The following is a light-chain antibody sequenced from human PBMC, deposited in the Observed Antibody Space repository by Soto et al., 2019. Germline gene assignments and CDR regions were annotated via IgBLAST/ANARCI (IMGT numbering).Light chain of an antibody. CDR3: QQKGSYPRNP. Sequence: EIVLTQSPGTLSLSPGERATLSCRASQSVSSSYLAWYQQKPGQAPRLLIYGASSRATGIPDRFSGSGSGTDFPPTISRLEPEDFAVYYCQQKGSYPRNPFGRGTRLEIK. CDR2: GAS. CDR1: QSVSSSY. J-gene: IGKJ2*01. V-gene: IGKV3-20*01.